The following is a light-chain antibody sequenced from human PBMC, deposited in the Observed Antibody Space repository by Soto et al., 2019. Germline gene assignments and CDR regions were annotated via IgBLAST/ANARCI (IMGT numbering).Light chain of an antibody. CDR3: QQRSQLLWT. J-gene: IGKJ1*01. Sequence: EIVLTQSPATLSLSPGEIATLSCRASQSVISYLAFYQQNPGQAPRLLIYDASTRATGIPARFSGSGSGTDFTLTSRGQEREGVVFCYMQQRSQLLWTFGEGTRVEIK. V-gene: IGKV3-11*01. CDR1: QSVISY. CDR2: DAS.